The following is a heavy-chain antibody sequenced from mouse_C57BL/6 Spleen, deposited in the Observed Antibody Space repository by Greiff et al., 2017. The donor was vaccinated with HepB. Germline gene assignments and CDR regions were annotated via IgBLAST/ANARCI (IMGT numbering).Heavy chain of an antibody. CDR1: GYTFTSYW. CDR3: ARNYGSSSDYAMDY. D-gene: IGHD1-1*01. J-gene: IGHJ4*01. Sequence: QVQLQQSGAELVRPGTSVKLSCKASGYTFTSYWMHWVKQRPGQGLEWIGVIDPSDSYTNYNQKFKGKATLTVDTSSSTAYMQRSSLTSEDSAVYYCARNYGSSSDYAMDYWGQGTSVTVSS. CDR2: IDPSDSYT. V-gene: IGHV1-59*01.